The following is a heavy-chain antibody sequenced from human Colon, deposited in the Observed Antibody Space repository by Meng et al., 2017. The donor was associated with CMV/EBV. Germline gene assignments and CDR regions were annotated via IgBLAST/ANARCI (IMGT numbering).Heavy chain of an antibody. CDR1: GFTFSSYA. Sequence: GESLKISCAASGFTFSSYAMHWVRQAPGKGLEWVAVISYDGSNKYYADSVKGRFTISRDNSKNTLYLQMNSLRAEDTAVYYCAKIWNYLGVYWGQGTLVTVSS. J-gene: IGHJ4*02. CDR3: AKIWNYLGVY. V-gene: IGHV3-30-3*02. CDR2: ISYDGSNK. D-gene: IGHD1-7*01.